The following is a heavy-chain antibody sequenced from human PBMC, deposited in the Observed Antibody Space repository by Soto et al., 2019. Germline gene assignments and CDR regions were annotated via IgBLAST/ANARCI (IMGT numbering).Heavy chain of an antibody. Sequence: GGSLRLSCSASGFPLASYGMNWVRQAPGRGLEWISTLSPTGENTHYADSVRGRFTISRDTSTNTLFLQMNNLRVEDTAVYFCAKDPSTGFADYWGMGTLVTVSS. CDR3: AKDPSTGFADY. CDR1: GFPLASYG. CDR2: LSPTGENT. V-gene: IGHV3-23*01. D-gene: IGHD1-1*01. J-gene: IGHJ4*02.